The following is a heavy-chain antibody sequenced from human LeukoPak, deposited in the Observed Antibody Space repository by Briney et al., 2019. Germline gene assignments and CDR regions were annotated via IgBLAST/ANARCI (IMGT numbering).Heavy chain of an antibody. V-gene: IGHV1-8*01. CDR3: ARVPYYDSSGYGKDQMDY. J-gene: IGHJ4*02. D-gene: IGHD3-22*01. CDR1: GYTFTSYD. CDR2: MNPNSGNT. Sequence: ASVKVSCKASGYTFTSYDINWVRQATGQGLEWMGWMNPNSGNTGYAQKFQGRVTMTRNTSISTAYMELSSLRSEDTAVYYCARVPYYDSSGYGKDQMDYWGQGTLVTVSS.